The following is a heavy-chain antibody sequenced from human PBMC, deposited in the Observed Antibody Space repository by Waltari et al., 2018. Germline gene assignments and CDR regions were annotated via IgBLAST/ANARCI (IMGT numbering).Heavy chain of an antibody. CDR2: IYYSGGT. J-gene: IGHJ6*02. CDR1: GGSISSSSYY. V-gene: IGHV4-39*07. CDR3: ARDQPHVSPLNWNQREGMDV. D-gene: IGHD1-20*01. Sequence: QLQLQESGPGLVKPSETLSLTCTVSGGSISSSSYYWGWIRQPPGKGLEWIGSIYYSGGTYYNPSLKSRVTISVDTSKNQFSLKLSSVTAADTAVYYCARDQPHVSPLNWNQREGMDVWAKGPRSPSP.